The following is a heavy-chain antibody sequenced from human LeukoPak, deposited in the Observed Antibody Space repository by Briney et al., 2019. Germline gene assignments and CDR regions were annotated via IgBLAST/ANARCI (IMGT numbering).Heavy chain of an antibody. V-gene: IGHV3-23*01. D-gene: IGHD6-13*01. CDR1: GFTFSSYA. J-gene: IGHJ4*02. CDR2: VSSSGDTK. CDR3: AKGGSSWSRFDY. Sequence: PGGSLRLSCAASGFTFSSYAMNWVRQAPGQGLEWVALVSSSGDTKYYAESVKGRFTISRDSPNNTLYLQMNSLRAEDTAIYFCAKGGSSWSRFDYWGQGTLVTVSS.